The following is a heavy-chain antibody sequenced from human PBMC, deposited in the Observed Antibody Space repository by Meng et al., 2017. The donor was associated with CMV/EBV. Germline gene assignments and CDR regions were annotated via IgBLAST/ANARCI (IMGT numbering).Heavy chain of an antibody. CDR3: ARDYDFWSGYAPTYYYYYGMDV. CDR1: GFTFSSYW. D-gene: IGHD3-3*01. Sequence: GESLKISCAASGFTFSSYWMSWVRQAPGKGLEWVANIKQDGSEKYYVDSVKGRFTISRDNAKNSLYLQMNSLRAEDTAVYYCARDYDFWSGYAPTYYYYYGMDVWGQGTTVTVSS. CDR2: IKQDGSEK. J-gene: IGHJ6*02. V-gene: IGHV3-7*01.